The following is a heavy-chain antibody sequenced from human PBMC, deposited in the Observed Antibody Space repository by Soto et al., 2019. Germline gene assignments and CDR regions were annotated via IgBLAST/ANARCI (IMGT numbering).Heavy chain of an antibody. CDR1: VFTFNAYT. Sequence: PGGSLRLSCAASVFTFNAYTMHWVRQAPGKGLEWVSLISWDGGITYYGDSVKGGFTVSRDNSDNSLYLQMTSLRSDDTAFYYCAKDSYDILTRQKRYFDSWGQGTLVTVSS. J-gene: IGHJ4*02. CDR2: ISWDGGIT. CDR3: AKDSYDILTRQKRYFDS. V-gene: IGHV3-43*01. D-gene: IGHD3-9*01.